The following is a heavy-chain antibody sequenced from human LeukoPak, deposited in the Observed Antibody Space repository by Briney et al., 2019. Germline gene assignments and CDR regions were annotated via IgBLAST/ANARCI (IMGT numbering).Heavy chain of an antibody. CDR2: INPNSGNA. J-gene: IGHJ4*02. D-gene: IGHD2-15*01. CDR1: AYTFTSYD. CDR3: ARAGGYCGRISCPYYFDY. V-gene: IGHV1-8*01. Sequence: ASVKVSCKAAAYTFTSYDINCVRHATGQGLEWMGWINPNSGNAGYAQKFQGRVTMTRNTYISTAYMELSSLRSEDTAVYYCARAGGYCGRISCPYYFDYWGQGSLVAVSS.